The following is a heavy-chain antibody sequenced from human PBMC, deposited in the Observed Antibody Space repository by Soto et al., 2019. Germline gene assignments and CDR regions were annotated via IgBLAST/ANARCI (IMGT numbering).Heavy chain of an antibody. CDR1: GYTFTSYA. J-gene: IGHJ4*02. CDR3: ARDFYDY. CDR2: INGANGNT. V-gene: IGHV1-3*01. Sequence: QVQLVQSGAEVRKPGASVKVSCKASGYTFTSYAMHWVRQAPGQRLEWMGWINGANGNTKYSQKYQGRVTITRDTSASTTYMELSSLRSEDTAVYYCARDFYDYWGQGTLVTVSS.